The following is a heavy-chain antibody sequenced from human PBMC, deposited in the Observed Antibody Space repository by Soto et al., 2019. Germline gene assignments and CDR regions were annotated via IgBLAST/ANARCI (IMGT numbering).Heavy chain of an antibody. D-gene: IGHD3-22*01. Sequence: QVQLVQSGAEVKKPGASVKVSCKTSGYTFTNYGITWVRQAPGQGLEWMGWISAYNGNTGYTQKLQGRVTITTDTSTCTSYMELRSLRSDNTAVYYCARDLGYYYDSSGFYSYFQYWGQGTLFTVSS. J-gene: IGHJ1*01. V-gene: IGHV1-18*01. CDR3: ARDLGYYYDSSGFYSYFQY. CDR1: GYTFTNYG. CDR2: ISAYNGNT.